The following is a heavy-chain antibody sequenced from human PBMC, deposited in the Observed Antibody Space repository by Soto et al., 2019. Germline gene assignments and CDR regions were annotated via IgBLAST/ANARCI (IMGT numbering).Heavy chain of an antibody. Sequence: SETLSLTCTVSGGSISSYYWSWIRQPPGKGLEWIGYIYYSGSTNYNPSLKSRVTISVDTSKNQFSLKLSSVTAADTAVYYCARRVGYYDFWSGYYSDYYYYYMDVWGKGTTVTVSS. CDR1: GGSISSYY. CDR2: IYYSGST. D-gene: IGHD3-3*01. J-gene: IGHJ6*03. V-gene: IGHV4-59*01. CDR3: ARRVGYYDFWSGYYSDYYYYYMDV.